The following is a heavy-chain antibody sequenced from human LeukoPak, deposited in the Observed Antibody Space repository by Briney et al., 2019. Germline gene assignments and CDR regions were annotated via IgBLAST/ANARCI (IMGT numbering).Heavy chain of an antibody. J-gene: IGHJ6*02. CDR3: AAEYDSSGYIVGFVGMDV. CDR1: GFTFTSSA. V-gene: IGHV1-58*01. CDR2: IVVGSGNT. Sequence: SVKVSCKASGFTFTSSAVQWVRQARGQRLEWIGWIVVGSGNTNYAQKFQERVTITRDMSTSTAYMELSSLRSEDTAVYYCAAEYDSSGYIVGFVGMDVWGQGTTVTVSS. D-gene: IGHD3-22*01.